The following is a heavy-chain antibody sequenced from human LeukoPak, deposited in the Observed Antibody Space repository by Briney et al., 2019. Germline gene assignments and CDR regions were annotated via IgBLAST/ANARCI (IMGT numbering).Heavy chain of an antibody. Sequence: GGSLRLSCAASGFTFSSYSMNWVRQAPGKGLEWVSYISSSSTIYYADSVKGRFTISRDNAKNSLYLQMNSLRAEDTAVYYCARGARSGYYTPAHFSYWGQGTLVTVSS. CDR2: ISSSSTI. V-gene: IGHV3-48*01. D-gene: IGHD3-3*01. CDR3: ARGARSGYYTPAHFSY. J-gene: IGHJ4*02. CDR1: GFTFSSYS.